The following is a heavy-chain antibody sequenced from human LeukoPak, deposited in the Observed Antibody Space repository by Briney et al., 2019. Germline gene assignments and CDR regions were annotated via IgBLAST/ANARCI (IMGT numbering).Heavy chain of an antibody. V-gene: IGHV6-1*01. CDR2: TYYRSKWYN. CDR3: ARIRGQGVSWFDP. Sequence: SQTLSLACAISGDSVSSNSATWNWIRQSPSRGLEWLGRTYYRSKWYNDYAVSVKGRITFNPDTSKNQFSLQLNSVTPEDTAVYYCARIRGQGVSWFDPWGQGTLVTVSS. J-gene: IGHJ5*02. CDR1: GDSVSSNSAT. D-gene: IGHD3-16*01.